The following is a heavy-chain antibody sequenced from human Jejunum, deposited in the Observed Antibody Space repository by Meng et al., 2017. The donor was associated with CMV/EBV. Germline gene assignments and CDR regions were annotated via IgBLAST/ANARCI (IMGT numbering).Heavy chain of an antibody. Sequence: SCAASGLTFSSYVMSWVRLAPGKGLEWVSGISGSGDSAYYADSVKGRFTISRDNSKNTLYLQMNSLRAEDTALYYCASCWYSNLDCWGQGTLVTVSS. D-gene: IGHD6-13*01. CDR2: ISGSGDSA. J-gene: IGHJ4*02. CDR1: GLTFSSYV. CDR3: ASCWYSNLDC. V-gene: IGHV3-23*01.